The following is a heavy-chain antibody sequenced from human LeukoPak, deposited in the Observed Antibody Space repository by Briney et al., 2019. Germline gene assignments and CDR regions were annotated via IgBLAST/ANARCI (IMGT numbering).Heavy chain of an antibody. CDR1: GGSFSGYY. CDR2: INHSGST. D-gene: IGHD3-22*01. CDR3: ARGPTTYYYDSSGYYGH. J-gene: IGHJ4*02. Sequence: PSETLSLTCAVYGGSFSGYYWSWIRQPPGKGLEWIGEINHSGSTNYNPSLKSRVTISVDTSKNQFSLKLSSVTAADTAVYYCARGPTTYYYDSSGYYGHWGQGTLVTVSS. V-gene: IGHV4-34*01.